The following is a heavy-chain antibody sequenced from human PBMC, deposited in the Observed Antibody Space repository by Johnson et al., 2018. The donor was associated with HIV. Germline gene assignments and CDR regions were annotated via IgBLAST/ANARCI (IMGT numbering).Heavy chain of an antibody. J-gene: IGHJ3*02. Sequence: QMLLVESGGGVVQPGRSLRLSCAASGFTFSNYGMHWVRQAPGKGLEWVAVTWFDGINKYYADSVKGRFTISRDNSKNTLYLQMGSLRAEDTAVYYCARDKYPPTAAAGTDAFDIWGQGTMVTVSS. D-gene: IGHD6-13*01. CDR2: TWFDGINK. CDR1: GFTFSNYG. V-gene: IGHV3-33*01. CDR3: ARDKYPPTAAAGTDAFDI.